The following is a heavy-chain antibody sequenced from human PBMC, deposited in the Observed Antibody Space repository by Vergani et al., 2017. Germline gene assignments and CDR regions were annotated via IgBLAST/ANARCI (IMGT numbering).Heavy chain of an antibody. CDR2: ISSSSSYI. Sequence: EVQLVESGGGLVKPGGSLRLSCAASGFTFSSYSMNWVRQAPGKGLEWVSSISSSSSYIYYADSVKGRFTISRDNAKNSLYLQMNSLRAEDTAVYYCARAVFEAWGMDVWGQGTTVTVSS. J-gene: IGHJ6*02. V-gene: IGHV3-21*01. CDR1: GFTFSSYS. D-gene: IGHD2-21*01. CDR3: ARAVFEAWGMDV.